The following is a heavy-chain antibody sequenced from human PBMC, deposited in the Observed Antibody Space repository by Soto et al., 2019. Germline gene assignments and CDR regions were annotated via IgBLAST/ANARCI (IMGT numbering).Heavy chain of an antibody. J-gene: IGHJ4*02. CDR2: TYPVDSDA. CDR3: ARLSITTSGCFDH. V-gene: IGHV5-51*01. CDR1: GYSFASYW. D-gene: IGHD1-1*01. Sequence: GESLKISCKGSGYSFASYWIGWVRQMPGKGLEWMGITYPVDSDARYSPSFEGQVTFSVDKSVNTAYLQWTSLEPSDTAIYYCARLSITTSGCFDHWGQGTLVTVSS.